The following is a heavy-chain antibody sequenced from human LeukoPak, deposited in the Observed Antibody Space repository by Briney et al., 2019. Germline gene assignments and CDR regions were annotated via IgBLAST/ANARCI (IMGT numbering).Heavy chain of an antibody. J-gene: IGHJ3*02. CDR3: AKDEVVVITGAFDI. V-gene: IGHV3-23*01. D-gene: IGHD3-22*01. CDR1: GFTFSSNA. CDR2: ISGSGGST. Sequence: PGGSLRLSCVASGFTFSSNAMSWVRQAPGKGLEWVSAISGSGGSTYYADSVKGRFTISRDNSKNTLYLQMNSLRAEDTAVYYCAKDEVVVITGAFDIWGQGTMVTASS.